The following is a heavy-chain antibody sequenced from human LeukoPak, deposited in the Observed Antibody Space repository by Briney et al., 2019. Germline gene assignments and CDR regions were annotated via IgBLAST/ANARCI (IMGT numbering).Heavy chain of an antibody. V-gene: IGHV4-59*08. CDR1: GGSISSYY. D-gene: IGHD5-18*01. CDR2: IYYSGST. J-gene: IGHJ4*02. CDR3: ARFYGGYSYGPYQSLDY. Sequence: PSETLSLTCTVSGGSISSYYWSWIRQPPGKGLEWIGYIYYSGSTNYNPSLKSRVTISVDTSKNQFSLKLSSVTAADTAVYYCARFYGGYSYGPYQSLDYWGQGTLVTVSS.